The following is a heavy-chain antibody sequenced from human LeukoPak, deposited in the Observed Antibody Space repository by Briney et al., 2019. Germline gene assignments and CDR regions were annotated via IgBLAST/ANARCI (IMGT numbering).Heavy chain of an antibody. J-gene: IGHJ4*02. CDR1: GGSFSGYY. CDR2: IYYSGST. CDR3: ATYDYGDYAYFDY. V-gene: IGHV4-34*01. Sequence: KPSETLSLTCAVYGGSFSGYYWSWIRQPPGKGLEWIGSIYYSGSTYYNPSLKSRVTISVDTSKNQFSLKLSSVTAADTAVYYCATYDYGDYAYFDYWGQGTLVTVSS. D-gene: IGHD4-17*01.